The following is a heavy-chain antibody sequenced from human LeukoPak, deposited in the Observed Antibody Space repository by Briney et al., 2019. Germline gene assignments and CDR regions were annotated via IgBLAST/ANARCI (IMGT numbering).Heavy chain of an antibody. CDR1: GVTFNSYD. J-gene: IGHJ6*03. D-gene: IGHD3-10*01. Sequence: GGSLRLSCAASGVTFNSYDMHWVRQAPGKGLEWVAFIRHDGTNKFYADSVKGRFTISRDNSKNTLYLQMNSLRAEDTSVYYCAKDVISSHYYMDVWGKGTTVTVSS. CDR3: AKDVISSHYYMDV. V-gene: IGHV3-30*02. CDR2: IRHDGTNK.